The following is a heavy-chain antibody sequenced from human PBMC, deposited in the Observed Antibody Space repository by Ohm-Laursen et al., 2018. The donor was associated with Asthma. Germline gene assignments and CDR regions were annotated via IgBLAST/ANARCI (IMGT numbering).Heavy chain of an antibody. CDR3: ARGLGGIHRWLSYQIDK. CDR2: MSYDGNNK. V-gene: IGHV3-30-3*01. Sequence: SLRLSCTASGFIFSSYSMNWVRQAPGKGLEWVAVMSYDGNNKYHAASVQGRFTISRDNSKSTLLLQMSSLRPEDTAVYYCARGLGGIHRWLSYQIDKWGQGTQVTVSS. D-gene: IGHD5-18*01. CDR1: GFIFSSYS. J-gene: IGHJ4*02.